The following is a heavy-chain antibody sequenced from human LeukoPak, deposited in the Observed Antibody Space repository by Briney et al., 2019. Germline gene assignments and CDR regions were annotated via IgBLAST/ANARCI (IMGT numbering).Heavy chain of an antibody. D-gene: IGHD3-9*01. CDR2: INPNSGGT. V-gene: IGHV1-2*02. Sequence: ASVKVSCKASGYTFTGYYMRWVRQAPGQGLEWMGWINPNSGGTNYAQKFQGRVTMTRDTSISTAYMELSRLRSDDTAVYYCARAARPYYDILTGSNWFDPWGQGTLVTVSS. J-gene: IGHJ5*02. CDR3: ARAARPYYDILTGSNWFDP. CDR1: GYTFTGYY.